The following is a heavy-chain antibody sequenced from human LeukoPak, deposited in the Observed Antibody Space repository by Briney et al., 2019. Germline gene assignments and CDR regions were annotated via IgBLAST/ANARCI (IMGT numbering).Heavy chain of an antibody. CDR2: VSGGGSST. Sequence: GGSLRLSCAASGFTFSNYGMTWVRQAPGKGLEWVSVVSGGGSSTYYAGSVKGRFIISRDNSENTLYLQMNSLRAEDTAIYYCAKRGSVWYLDFWGQGTLVTVSS. V-gene: IGHV3-23*01. D-gene: IGHD6-19*01. CDR1: GFTFSNYG. CDR3: AKRGSVWYLDF. J-gene: IGHJ4*02.